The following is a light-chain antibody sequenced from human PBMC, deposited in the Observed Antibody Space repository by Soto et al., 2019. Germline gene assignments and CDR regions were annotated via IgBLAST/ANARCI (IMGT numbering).Light chain of an antibody. Sequence: QSALTQPASVSGSPGQSITISCTGTSSDVGGYNYVSWYQQHPGKAPKLMIYEVSNRPSGVSNRFSGSKSGNTASLTISGLQAEDEADSYCSSYTSSSTRVFGGGNQRTVL. J-gene: IGLJ3*02. CDR2: EVS. V-gene: IGLV2-14*01. CDR1: SSDVGGYNY. CDR3: SSYTSSSTRV.